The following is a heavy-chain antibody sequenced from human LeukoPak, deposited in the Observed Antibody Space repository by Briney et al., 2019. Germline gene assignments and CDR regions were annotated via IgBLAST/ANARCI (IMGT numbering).Heavy chain of an antibody. Sequence: PGGSLRLSCAASGFTFSSYAMHWVRQAPGKGLEWVAVISYDGSNKYYVDSVKGRFTISRDNSKDTLYLQMNGLRAEDTAVYFCAKQSAGSAAWYSLHYDFWGQGTLVTVSS. V-gene: IGHV3-30*04. CDR2: ISYDGSNK. J-gene: IGHJ4*02. CDR1: GFTFSSYA. CDR3: AKQSAGSAAWYSLHYDF. D-gene: IGHD6-13*01.